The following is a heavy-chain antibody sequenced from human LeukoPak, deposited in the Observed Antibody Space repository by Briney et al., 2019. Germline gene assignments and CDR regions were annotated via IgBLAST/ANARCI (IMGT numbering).Heavy chain of an antibody. D-gene: IGHD2-2*01. CDR3: AREGRIVVVPSQ. CDR2: IKKDGSEK. CDR1: GFTFSSYW. V-gene: IGHV3-7*01. J-gene: IGHJ4*02. Sequence: PGGSLRLSCAASGFTFSSYWMSWVRQAPGKGLEWVANIKKDGSEKNYVDSVKGRFTISRDDAKNSLYLQMNSLRAEDTAVYYCAREGRIVVVPSQWGQGTLVTVSS.